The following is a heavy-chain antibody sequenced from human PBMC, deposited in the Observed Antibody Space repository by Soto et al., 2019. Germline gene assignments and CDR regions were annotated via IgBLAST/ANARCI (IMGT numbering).Heavy chain of an antibody. V-gene: IGHV4-34*01. Sequence: SETLSLTCAVYGGSFSGYYWSWIRQPPGKGLEWIGYINHSGSTNYNPSLKSRVTISVDTSKNQFSLKLSSVTAADTAVYYCARAYCSSTSCHPSFGMDVWGQGTTVTVS. CDR2: INHSGST. J-gene: IGHJ6*02. D-gene: IGHD2-2*01. CDR3: ARAYCSSTSCHPSFGMDV. CDR1: GGSFSGYY.